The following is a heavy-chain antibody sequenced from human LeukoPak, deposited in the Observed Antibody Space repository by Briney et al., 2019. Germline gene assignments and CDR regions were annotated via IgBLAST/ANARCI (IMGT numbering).Heavy chain of an antibody. D-gene: IGHD2-2*02. J-gene: IGHJ4*02. CDR1: GYTFTSYG. CDR3: ARGREYCSSTSCYIPHFDY. V-gene: IGHV1-18*01. Sequence: VKVSCKASGYTFTSYGTSWVRQAPGQGLEWMGWISAYNGNTNYAQKLQGRVTMTTDTSTSTAYMELRSLRSDDTAVYYCARGREYCSSTSCYIPHFDYWGQGTLVTVSS. CDR2: ISAYNGNT.